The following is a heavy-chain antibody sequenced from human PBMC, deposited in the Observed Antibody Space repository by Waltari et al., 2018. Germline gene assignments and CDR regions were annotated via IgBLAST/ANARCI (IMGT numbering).Heavy chain of an antibody. CDR1: GYSISPDYY. J-gene: IGHJ4*02. D-gene: IGHD6-13*01. V-gene: IGHV4-38-2*02. CDR3: ARERRNTWYYFDY. Sequence: QVQLQDAGPGLVTPSETLSLTCTISGYSISPDYYCGWIRQPPGKGLEWIGTIYHSGNTYYNPSLKSRVTISVDTSKNQFSLKLTSVTAADTDVYYCARERRNTWYYFDYWGQGTLVTVSS. CDR2: IYHSGNT.